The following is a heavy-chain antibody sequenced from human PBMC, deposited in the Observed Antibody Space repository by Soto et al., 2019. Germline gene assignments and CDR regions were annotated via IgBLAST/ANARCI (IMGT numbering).Heavy chain of an antibody. CDR1: DGSISSGCYY. V-gene: IGHV4-31*03. CDR3: ARNDSGSKNFDY. D-gene: IGHD3-10*01. J-gene: IGHJ4*02. CDR2: VSDNGRP. Sequence: LSLTCSVSDGSISSGCYYWSWIRLHPGKGLEWIGYVSDNGRPYYNPSLKSRATISEDRSKNQFSLRLRSVTAADTAVYYRARNDSGSKNFDYWGQGTLVTVSS.